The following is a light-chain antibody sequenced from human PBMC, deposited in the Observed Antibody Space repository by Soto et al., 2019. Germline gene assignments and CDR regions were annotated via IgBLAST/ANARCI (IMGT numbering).Light chain of an antibody. CDR3: QQYENWPPYN. CDR2: RVS. CDR1: QSIGPN. J-gene: IGKJ2*01. V-gene: IGKV3-15*01. Sequence: TQSPDTLSASLGEIVTLSCKASQSIGPNLAWYQQRPGQAPRLLIHRVSMRATGVPARFIGRGFGTEFTLTITNLQSEDFAVYFCQQYENWPPYNFGQGTKLDI.